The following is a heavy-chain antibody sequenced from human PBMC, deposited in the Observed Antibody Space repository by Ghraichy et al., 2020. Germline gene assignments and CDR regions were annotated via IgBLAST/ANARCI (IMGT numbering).Heavy chain of an antibody. J-gene: IGHJ4*02. CDR1: GFTFSSYA. V-gene: IGHV3-23*01. D-gene: IGHD3-22*01. Sequence: GGSLRLSCAASGFTFSSYAMSWVRQAPGKGLEWVSAISGSGGSTYYADSVKGRFTISRDNSKNTLYLQMNSLRAEDTAVYYCAKDRYYYDSSGYHYYFDYWGQGTLVTVSS. CDR3: AKDRYYYDSSGYHYYFDY. CDR2: ISGSGGST.